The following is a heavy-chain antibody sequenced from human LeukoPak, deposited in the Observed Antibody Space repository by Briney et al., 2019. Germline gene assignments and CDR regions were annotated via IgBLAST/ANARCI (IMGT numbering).Heavy chain of an antibody. Sequence: GGSLRLSCAASGFTFSGHWMSWVRQAPGKGLDWVANINHGGSDKYYVDSVKGRFTISRDNANNLLYLQMNSLRGEDTAVYYCTRDRSRAEDDWGQGTLVTVSS. J-gene: IGHJ4*02. V-gene: IGHV3-7*01. CDR2: INHGGSDK. CDR1: GFTFSGHW. CDR3: TRDRSRAEDD. D-gene: IGHD1-14*01.